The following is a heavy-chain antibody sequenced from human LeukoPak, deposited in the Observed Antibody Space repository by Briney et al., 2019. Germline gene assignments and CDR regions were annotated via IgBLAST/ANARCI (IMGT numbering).Heavy chain of an antibody. CDR2: IIPIFGTA. Sequence: ASVKVSCKASGGTFSSYAISWVRQAPGQGLEWMRGIIPIFGTANYAQKFQGRVTITTDESTSTAYMELSSLRSEDTAVYYCAGAESIYCSSTSCFPPLDPWGQGTLVTVSS. CDR3: AGAESIYCSSTSCFPPLDP. V-gene: IGHV1-69*05. CDR1: GGTFSSYA. J-gene: IGHJ5*02. D-gene: IGHD2-2*01.